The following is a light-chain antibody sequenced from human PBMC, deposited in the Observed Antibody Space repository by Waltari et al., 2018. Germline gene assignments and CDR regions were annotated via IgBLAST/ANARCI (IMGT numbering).Light chain of an antibody. Sequence: IQLTQSPSSFSASVGGGVIITWRASQGIGTRLAWYQQKPGQAPKLLINAASTLQSGVPSRFSGSGSGTDFTLTISSLQPEDFATYYCQQANSFPSTFGQGTRLEIK. J-gene: IGKJ5*01. CDR1: QGIGTR. CDR2: AAS. V-gene: IGKV1-12*02. CDR3: QQANSFPST.